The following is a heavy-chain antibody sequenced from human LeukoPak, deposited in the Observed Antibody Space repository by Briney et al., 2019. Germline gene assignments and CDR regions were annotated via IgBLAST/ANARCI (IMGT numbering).Heavy chain of an antibody. D-gene: IGHD2-15*01. J-gene: IGHJ4*02. V-gene: IGHV3-30*02. CDR3: VKDRATKWSFDY. CDR2: IGFEGKVN. Sequence: GGSLRLSCTPSGFIFRNEGMHWVRQAPGKGLEWVTFIGFEGKVNYYLDSVKGRFTISRDNSKNRLYLQMNSLRPDDTAAYHCVKDRATKWSFDYWGQGNAGTVSS. CDR1: GFIFRNEG.